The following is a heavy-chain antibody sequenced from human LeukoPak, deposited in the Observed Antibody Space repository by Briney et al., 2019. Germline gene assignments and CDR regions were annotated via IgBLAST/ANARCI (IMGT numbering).Heavy chain of an antibody. V-gene: IGHV3-23*01. D-gene: IGHD2-15*01. Sequence: GGSLRLSCAASGFNFSNYAMTWVRQAPGKGLEWVSTVNSNDRPYYADSVKGRFTISRDNSKNTLYLQMNTLRAEDTALYYCAKARAAVVEAAINYWGQGILVTVSP. CDR1: GFNFSNYA. CDR3: AKARAAVVEAAINY. CDR2: VNSNDRP. J-gene: IGHJ4*02.